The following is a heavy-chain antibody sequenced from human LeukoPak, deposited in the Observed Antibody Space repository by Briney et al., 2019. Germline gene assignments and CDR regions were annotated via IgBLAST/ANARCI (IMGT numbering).Heavy chain of an antibody. D-gene: IGHD4-17*01. Sequence: GGSLRLSCAASGFTVSSNYMSWVRQAPGKGLEWVSVIYSGGSTYYADSVKGRFTISRDNAKNSLYLQMNSLRAEDTAVYYCASEIHYVVDYWGQGTLVTVSS. CDR3: ASEIHYVVDY. CDR2: IYSGGST. CDR1: GFTVSSNY. J-gene: IGHJ4*02. V-gene: IGHV3-53*01.